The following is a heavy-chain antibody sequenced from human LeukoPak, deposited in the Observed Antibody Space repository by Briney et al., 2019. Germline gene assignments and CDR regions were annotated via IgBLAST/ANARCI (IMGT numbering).Heavy chain of an antibody. D-gene: IGHD3-10*01. CDR3: ARDRGAPRPNDC. Sequence: GSLSLSCAASGFTFSSYAMHWVRQAPGKGLEWVAVISYDGSNKYYADSVKGRFTISRDNTRKSLNLHLSSLRVEDTAVYYCARDRGAPRPNDCWGQGTLVIVSS. J-gene: IGHJ4*02. V-gene: IGHV3-30-3*01. CDR2: ISYDGSNK. CDR1: GFTFSSYA.